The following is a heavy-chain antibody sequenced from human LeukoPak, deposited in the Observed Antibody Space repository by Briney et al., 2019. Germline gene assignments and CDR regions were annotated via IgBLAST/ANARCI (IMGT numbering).Heavy chain of an antibody. D-gene: IGHD2-15*01. J-gene: IGHJ6*02. CDR3: ARDKIAAEPWGYYYYGMDV. CDR2: IYSVGST. V-gene: IGHV3-66*02. CDR1: GFTVSRNY. Sequence: GGTLGHSCAASGFTVSRNYISWVRHAPSKGLDCVSVIYSVGSTYYADSVKGRFTISRDNSKNTLYLQMNSLRAEDTAVYDCARDKIAAEPWGYYYYGMDVWGQGTTVTVSS.